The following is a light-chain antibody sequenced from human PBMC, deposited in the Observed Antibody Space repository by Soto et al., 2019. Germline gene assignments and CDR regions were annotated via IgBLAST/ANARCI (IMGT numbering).Light chain of an antibody. J-gene: IGKJ4*01. V-gene: IGKV3-15*01. Sequence: EIVLTQSPGTLSLSPGERATLSCRTSQSVSSNLAWYQQKPGQAPRLLIYGASTRATGIPARFSGSGSGTEFTLTISSLQSEDFAVYYCQQYNNWPVPTFGGGTKVEIK. CDR3: QQYNNWPVPT. CDR2: GAS. CDR1: QSVSSN.